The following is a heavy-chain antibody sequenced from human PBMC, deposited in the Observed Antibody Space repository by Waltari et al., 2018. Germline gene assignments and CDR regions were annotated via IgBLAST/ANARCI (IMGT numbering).Heavy chain of an antibody. V-gene: IGHV4-39*07. CDR3: ARPDCSSTSCSFDP. CDR2: IYYSGIT. Sequence: QLQLQESGPGLVKPSETLSLTCTVSGGSISSSSYYWGWIRQPPGKGLEWIGSIYYSGITYYNPSLKGRVTISVDTSKNQFSLKLSSVTAADTAVYYFARPDCSSTSCSFDPWGQGTLVTVSS. D-gene: IGHD2-2*01. CDR1: GGSISSSSYY. J-gene: IGHJ5*02.